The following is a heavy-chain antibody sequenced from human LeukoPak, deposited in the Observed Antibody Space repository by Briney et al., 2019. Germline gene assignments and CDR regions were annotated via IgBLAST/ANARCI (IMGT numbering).Heavy chain of an antibody. CDR3: ARGKATGTLSRAFDI. Sequence: ASVKVSCKASGYTFTGYYMHWVRQAPGQGLEWMGWINPNSGGTNYAQKFQGRVTMTRDTSIGTAYMELSRLRSDDTAVYYCARGKATGTLSRAFDIWGQGTVVTVSS. V-gene: IGHV1-2*02. D-gene: IGHD1-1*01. J-gene: IGHJ3*02. CDR2: INPNSGGT. CDR1: GYTFTGYY.